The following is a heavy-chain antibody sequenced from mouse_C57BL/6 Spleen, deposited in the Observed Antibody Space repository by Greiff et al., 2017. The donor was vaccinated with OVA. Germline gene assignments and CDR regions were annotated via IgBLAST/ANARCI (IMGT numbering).Heavy chain of an antibody. CDR3: ARDGYYGSSSYWYFDV. CDR1: GFTITDYY. D-gene: IGHD1-1*01. Sequence: EVQLQQSGAELVKPGASVKLSCTASGFTITDYYMHWVKQRTEQGLEWIGRIDPEDGETKYAPKFPGKATITADTSSNTAYLQLSSLTSEDTAVYYCARDGYYGSSSYWYFDVWGTGTTVTVSS. V-gene: IGHV14-2*01. J-gene: IGHJ1*03. CDR2: IDPEDGET.